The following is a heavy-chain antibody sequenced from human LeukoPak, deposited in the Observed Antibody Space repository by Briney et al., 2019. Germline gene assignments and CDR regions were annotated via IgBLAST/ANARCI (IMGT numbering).Heavy chain of an antibody. CDR3: TPTYYDHVWAFDI. D-gene: IGHD3-16*01. CDR1: GFTFGDYA. CDR2: IRSKAYGGTT. J-gene: IGHJ3*02. Sequence: GGSLRPSCTASGFTFGDYAMSWFREAPGKGLEWGGFIRSKAYGGTTEYAASVKGRFTISRDDSKSIAYLQMNSLKTEDTAVYYCTPTYYDHVWAFDIWGQGTMVTVSS. V-gene: IGHV3-49*03.